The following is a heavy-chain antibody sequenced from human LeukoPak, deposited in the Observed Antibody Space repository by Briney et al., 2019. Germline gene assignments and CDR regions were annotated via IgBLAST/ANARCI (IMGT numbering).Heavy chain of an antibody. J-gene: IGHJ4*02. V-gene: IGHV4-59*01. D-gene: IGHD3-9*01. CDR3: ARLHDILTGPPL. CDR2: IYYSGST. Sequence: SETLSLTCTVSGGSISSYYWSWIRQPPGKGLEWIGYIYYSGSTNYNPSLKSRVTISVDTSKNQFSLKLSSVTAADTAVYYCARLHDILTGPPLWGQGTLVTVSS. CDR1: GGSISSYY.